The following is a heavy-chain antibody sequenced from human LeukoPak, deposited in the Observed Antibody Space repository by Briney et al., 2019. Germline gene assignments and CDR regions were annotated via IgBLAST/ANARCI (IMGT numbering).Heavy chain of an antibody. V-gene: IGHV1-69*13. J-gene: IGHJ4*02. CDR1: GGTFSSYA. CDR2: IIPIFGTA. Sequence: ASVKVSCKASGGTFSSYAISLVRQAPGQGLEWMGGIIPIFGTANYAQKFQGRVTITADESTCTAYMELSSLRSEDTAVYYCAREPTHYYDSSGPTSFDYWGQGTLVTVSS. CDR3: AREPTHYYDSSGPTSFDY. D-gene: IGHD3-22*01.